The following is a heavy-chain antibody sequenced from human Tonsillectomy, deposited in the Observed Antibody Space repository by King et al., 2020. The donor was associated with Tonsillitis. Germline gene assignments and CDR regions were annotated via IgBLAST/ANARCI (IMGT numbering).Heavy chain of an antibody. V-gene: IGHV3-30*04. CDR1: GFTFSSYA. CDR2: ISYDGSNK. J-gene: IGHJ4*02. D-gene: IGHD3-22*01. CDR3: ARGAYYYDSIGYFLGPY. Sequence: VQLVESGGGVVQPGRSLRLSCAASGFTFSSYAIHWVRQAPGKGLEWVAVISYDGSNKYYADSVKGRFTISRDNSKNTLYMQMNSLRAEDTAVYYCARGAYYYDSIGYFLGPYWGQGTLVTVSS.